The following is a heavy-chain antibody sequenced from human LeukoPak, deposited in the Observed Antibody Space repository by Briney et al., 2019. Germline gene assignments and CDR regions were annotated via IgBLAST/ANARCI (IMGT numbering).Heavy chain of an antibody. Sequence: GASVKVSCKASGYTFTSYGITWVRQAPGQGPEWMGWISGYRGNTNYAEKVQGRVTMTTDTSTSTAYMELRSLRSDDTAVYYCARDLDAAAGFAFDIWGQGTMVTVSS. J-gene: IGHJ3*02. CDR2: ISGYRGNT. CDR3: ARDLDAAAGFAFDI. V-gene: IGHV1-18*04. CDR1: GYTFTSYG. D-gene: IGHD6-13*01.